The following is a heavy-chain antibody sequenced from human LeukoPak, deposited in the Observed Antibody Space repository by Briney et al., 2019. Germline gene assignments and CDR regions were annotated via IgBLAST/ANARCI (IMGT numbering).Heavy chain of an antibody. CDR2: MNPNSGNT. Sequence: ASVKVSCKASGYTFTAYYIHWVRQAPGQGLEWMGWMNPNSGNTGYAQKFQGRVTMTRNTSISTAYMELSSLRSEDTAVYYCARGIPNAITMVRGVRFDPWGQGTLVTVSS. CDR1: GYTFTAYY. J-gene: IGHJ5*02. V-gene: IGHV1-8*02. CDR3: ARGIPNAITMVRGVRFDP. D-gene: IGHD3-10*01.